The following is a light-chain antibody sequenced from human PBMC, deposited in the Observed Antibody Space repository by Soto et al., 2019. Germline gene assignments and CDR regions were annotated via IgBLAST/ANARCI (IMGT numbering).Light chain of an antibody. CDR3: QTWGTGIWV. CDR2: VNSDGSH. J-gene: IGLJ3*02. V-gene: IGLV4-69*01. Sequence: QPVLTQSPSASASLGASVKLTCTLSSGHSSYAIAWHQQQPEKGPRYLMKVNSDGSHSKGDGIPDRFSGSSSGAEHYLTISRLQSEDEADYYCQTWGTGIWVFGGGTKLTVL. CDR1: SGHSSYA.